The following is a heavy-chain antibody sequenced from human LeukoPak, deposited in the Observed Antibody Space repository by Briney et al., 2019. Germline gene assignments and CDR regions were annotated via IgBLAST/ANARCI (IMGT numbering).Heavy chain of an antibody. Sequence: GGSLRLSCAASGFTFSSCSMNWVRQAPGKGLEWVSSISSSSSYIYQADSVKGRFTISRDNAKNSLYLQMNSLRAEDTAVYYCARDSSSGWYSYWGQGTLVTVSS. CDR2: ISSSSSYI. V-gene: IGHV3-21*01. CDR3: ARDSSSGWYSY. J-gene: IGHJ4*02. CDR1: GFTFSSCS. D-gene: IGHD6-19*01.